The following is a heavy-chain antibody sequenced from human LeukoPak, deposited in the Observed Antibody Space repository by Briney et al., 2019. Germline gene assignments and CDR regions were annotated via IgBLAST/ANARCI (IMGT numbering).Heavy chain of an antibody. J-gene: IGHJ1*01. CDR2: INHSGST. CDR3: AXGXXXHXXTMVRGVKEYFQH. D-gene: IGHD3-10*01. Sequence: PSETLSLTCAVYGGSFSGYYWSWIRQPPGKGLEWIGEINHSGSTNYNPSLKSRVTISVDTSKNQFSLKLSSVTAADTAVYYCAXGXXXHXXTMVRGVKEYFQHWGQGTLVTVSS. V-gene: IGHV4-34*01. CDR1: GGSFSGYY.